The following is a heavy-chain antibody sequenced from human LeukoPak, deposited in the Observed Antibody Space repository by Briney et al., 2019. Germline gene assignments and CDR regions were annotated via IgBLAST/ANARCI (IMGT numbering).Heavy chain of an antibody. CDR3: GRPNPDSSGYYGSFDP. D-gene: IGHD3-22*01. CDR2: IYYSGYT. V-gene: IGHV4-39*01. Sequence: PSETLSLTCTVSGGSISSSTYYWGWIRQLPGKGLEWIGSIYYSGYTYHNPSLESRVTMSVDTSKNQFSLKLTSVTAADTAVYYCGRPNPDSSGYYGSFDPWGQGILVTVSS. CDR1: GGSISSSTYY. J-gene: IGHJ5*02.